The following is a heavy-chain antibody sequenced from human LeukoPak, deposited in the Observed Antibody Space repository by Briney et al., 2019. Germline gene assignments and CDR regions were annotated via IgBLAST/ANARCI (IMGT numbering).Heavy chain of an antibody. J-gene: IGHJ3*01. CDR1: GYTFTDYY. Sequence: PSASVKVSCKASGYTFTDYYMHWVRQAPGQGLEWMGWINPDTGDTYYAQKVQGRVTITRDTSLSTANMGLTRLRSDDTAIYYCARMLGGNLAFVVWGQGPMVTVS. CDR2: INPDTGDT. CDR3: ARMLGGNLAFVV. D-gene: IGHD3-16*01. V-gene: IGHV1-2*02.